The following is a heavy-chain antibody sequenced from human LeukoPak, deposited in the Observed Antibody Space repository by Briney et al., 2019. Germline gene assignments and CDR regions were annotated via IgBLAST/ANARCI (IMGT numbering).Heavy chain of an antibody. V-gene: IGHV4-59*02. CDR1: RGSVCRAY. D-gene: IGHD6-19*01. CDR2: MYNSAIT. Sequence: SEALSLTSTVSRGSVCRAYGSWMGEPPGGRLEEIGYMYNSAITNYNPSIKTRVTMSLAMSQKQFCLDLASVSEADTAVYYCATGHSSGWFDYWGQGSLVIASS. J-gene: IGHJ4*02. CDR3: ATGHSSGWFDY.